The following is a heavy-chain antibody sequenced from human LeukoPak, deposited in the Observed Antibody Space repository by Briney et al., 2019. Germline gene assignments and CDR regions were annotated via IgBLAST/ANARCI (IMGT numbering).Heavy chain of an antibody. D-gene: IGHD6-19*01. J-gene: IGHJ3*02. CDR3: ARETSEQWLADDAFDI. V-gene: IGHV3-21*01. CDR1: GFTFSSYS. Sequence: GGSLRLSCAASGFTFSSYSMNWVRQAPGKGLEWVSSISSSSSYIYYADSVKGRFTISRDNAKNPLYLQMNSLRAEDTAVYYCARETSEQWLADDAFDIWGQGTMVTVSS. CDR2: ISSSSSYI.